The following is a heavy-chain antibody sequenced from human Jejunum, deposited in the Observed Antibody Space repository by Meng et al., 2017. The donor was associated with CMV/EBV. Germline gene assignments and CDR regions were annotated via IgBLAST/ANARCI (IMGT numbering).Heavy chain of an antibody. CDR3: ARLILRGVIRNYFDY. Sequence: GGSISSGDYLWGWIRQPPGKGLEYIGTIYYNANTYCNPSLKSRVTMSVDMSKNQFSLWLSSVTAADTAVYYCARLILRGVIRNYFDYWGRGTLVTVSS. J-gene: IGHJ4*02. CDR2: IYYNANT. CDR1: GGSISSGDYL. D-gene: IGHD3-10*01. V-gene: IGHV4-39*01.